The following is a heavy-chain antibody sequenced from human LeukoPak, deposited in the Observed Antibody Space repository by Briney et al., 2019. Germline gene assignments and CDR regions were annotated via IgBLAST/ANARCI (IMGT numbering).Heavy chain of an antibody. CDR3: ARDPYYYYYGMDV. V-gene: IGHV3-7*01. CDR1: GFTFSSYW. J-gene: IGHJ6*02. Sequence: PGGSLRLSYAASGFTFSSYWMSWVRQAPGKGLEWVANIKQDGSEKYYVDSVKGRFTISRDNAKNSLYLQMNSLRAEDTAVYYCARDPYYYYYGMDVWGQGTTVTVSS. CDR2: IKQDGSEK.